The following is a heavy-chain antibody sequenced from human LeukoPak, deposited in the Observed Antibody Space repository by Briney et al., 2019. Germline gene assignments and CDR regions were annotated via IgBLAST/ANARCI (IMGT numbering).Heavy chain of an antibody. D-gene: IGHD6-19*01. CDR3: ARVDSGSACAS. CDR1: GFTLSSYS. Sequence: PGGSLRLSCAASGFTLSSYSMHWVRQAPGKGLEFVSAISRNGRNTYYGNSVKGRFTISRDISKHTMHLQMGSLRPEDMAVYYCARVDSGSACASWGQGILVTVSS. J-gene: IGHJ1*01. V-gene: IGHV3-64*01. CDR2: ISRNGRNT.